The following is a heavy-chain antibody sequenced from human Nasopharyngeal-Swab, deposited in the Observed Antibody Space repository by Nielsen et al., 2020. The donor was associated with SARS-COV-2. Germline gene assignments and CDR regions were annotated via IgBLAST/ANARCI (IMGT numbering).Heavy chain of an antibody. CDR3: ARGPPRGDAPHAFDI. D-gene: IGHD3-10*01. J-gene: IGHJ3*02. CDR2: IYYSGST. CDR1: GGSVSSGSYY. V-gene: IGHV4-61*01. Sequence: SETLSLTCTVSGGSVSSGSYYWCWIRQPPGKGLEWIGYIYYSGSTNYNPSLKSRVTISVDTSKNQFSLKLSSVTAADTAVYYCARGPPRGDAPHAFDIWGQGTMVTVSS.